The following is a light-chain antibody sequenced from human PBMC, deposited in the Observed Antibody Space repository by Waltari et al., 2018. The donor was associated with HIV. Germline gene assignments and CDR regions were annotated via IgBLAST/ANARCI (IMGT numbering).Light chain of an antibody. J-gene: IGLJ2*01. V-gene: IGLV1-47*01. CDR2: RNN. CDR1: SSNIGNNH. CDR3: AAWDDSLSGV. Sequence: QSVLTQPPSASGTPGQRVTISCSGGSSNIGNNHVYWYQQFPGTAPKLLIYRNNQRPSGVPDRFPGSKSGTSASLCISGLRSEEEADYYCAAWDDSLSGVFGGGTKVTVL.